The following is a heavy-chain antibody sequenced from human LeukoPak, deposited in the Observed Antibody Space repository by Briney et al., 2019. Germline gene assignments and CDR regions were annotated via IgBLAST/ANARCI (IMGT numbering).Heavy chain of an antibody. CDR3: ARGKTSQNIVTRKTYNWFDP. J-gene: IGHJ5*02. D-gene: IGHD2/OR15-2a*01. Sequence: HTGGSLSLSCAASGFTFSTYGMHWVRQAPGKGLEWGTFIRYDGRNKYYADSVKGRFTICRDNAKTSLYLQMKSLRAEDTAVYYCARGKTSQNIVTRKTYNWFDPWGQGTLVTVSS. CDR1: GFTFSTYG. V-gene: IGHV3-30*02. CDR2: IRYDGRNK.